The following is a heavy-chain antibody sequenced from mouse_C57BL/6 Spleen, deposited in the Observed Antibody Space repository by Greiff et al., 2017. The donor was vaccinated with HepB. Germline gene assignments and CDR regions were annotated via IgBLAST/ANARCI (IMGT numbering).Heavy chain of an antibody. V-gene: IGHV1-20*01. CDR2: INPYNGDT. Sequence: EVQLKESGPELVKPGDSVKISCKASGYSFTGYFMNWVMQSHGKSLEWIGRINPYNGDTFYNQKFKGKATLTVDKSSSTAHMELRSLTSEDSAVYYCARGSYYGSSYRYFDYWGQGTTLTVSS. D-gene: IGHD1-1*01. CDR1: GYSFTGYF. CDR3: ARGSYYGSSYRYFDY. J-gene: IGHJ2*01.